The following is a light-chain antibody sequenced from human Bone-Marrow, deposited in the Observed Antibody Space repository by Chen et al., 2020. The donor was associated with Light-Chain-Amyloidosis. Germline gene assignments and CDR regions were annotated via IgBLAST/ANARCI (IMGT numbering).Light chain of an antibody. V-gene: IGKV1-33*01. J-gene: IGKJ4*01. CDR2: DAS. Sequence: DIQMTQSTSSLSASIGDRVTITCQASQDISNHLNWYQQKPGKAPNLLIDDASNLETGVPSRFSGSGAGTDFTCTIRGRKPEDLATYYCQQYDNFPLTFGGGTKVEIK. CDR1: QDISNH. CDR3: QQYDNFPLT.